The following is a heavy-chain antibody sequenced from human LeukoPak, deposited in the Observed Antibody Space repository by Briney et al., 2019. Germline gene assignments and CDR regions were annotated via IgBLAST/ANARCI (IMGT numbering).Heavy chain of an antibody. CDR2: INPNSGGX. D-gene: IGHD3-10*01. Sequence: ASVKVSCKASGYTFTGYYMHXXRXXXXXGLEWXXWINPNSGGXNYAQKFQGRVTXXRDTSISTAYIELSRLRSDDTAAYYCARDHPYYGSGRQDDAFDIWGQGTMVTVSS. J-gene: IGHJ3*02. CDR3: ARDHPYYGSGRQDDAFDI. CDR1: GYTFTGYY. V-gene: IGHV1-2*02.